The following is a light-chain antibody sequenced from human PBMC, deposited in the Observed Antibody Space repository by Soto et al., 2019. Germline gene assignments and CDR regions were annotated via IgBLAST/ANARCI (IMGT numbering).Light chain of an antibody. CDR1: QSVSSY. CDR3: QQRSNWPLT. CDR2: DAS. V-gene: IGKV3-11*01. J-gene: IGKJ4*01. Sequence: EIVSTQSPATLSSSPGERATLSCRASQSVSSYLAWYQQKPGQAPRLLIYDASNRATGISARFSGSGSGTDFTLTTSSLEPEDFALYYCQQRSNWPLTFGGGAKVEIK.